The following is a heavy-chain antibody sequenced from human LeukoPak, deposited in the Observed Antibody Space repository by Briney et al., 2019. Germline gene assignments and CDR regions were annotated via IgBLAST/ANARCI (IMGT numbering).Heavy chain of an antibody. CDR1: GFTVSSNY. CDR2: IYSGGST. D-gene: IGHD4-17*01. J-gene: IGHJ3*02. Sequence: GGSLRLSCAASGFTVSSNYMSWVRQAPGKGLEWVSVIYSGGSTYYADSVKGRFTISRDNSKNTLYLQMNSLRAEDTAVYYCARGRPDYEDAFDIWGQGTMVTVSS. CDR3: ARGRPDYEDAFDI. V-gene: IGHV3-53*01.